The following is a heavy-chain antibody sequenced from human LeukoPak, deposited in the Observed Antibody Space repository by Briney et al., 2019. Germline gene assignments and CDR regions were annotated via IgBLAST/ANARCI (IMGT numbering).Heavy chain of an antibody. CDR3: ARLTRLSTSPDRYYLDY. CDR2: IYTSGGT. V-gene: IGHV4-4*09. J-gene: IGHJ4*02. CDR1: GDSISSYY. D-gene: IGHD6-6*01. Sequence: SETLSLTCTVSGDSISSYYWSWIRQPPGKGLEWIGYIYTSGGTNYIPSLKGRVTISIDTSKNQFSLKLSSMTAADSAVYYCARLTRLSTSPDRYYLDYWGQGTLVTVSS.